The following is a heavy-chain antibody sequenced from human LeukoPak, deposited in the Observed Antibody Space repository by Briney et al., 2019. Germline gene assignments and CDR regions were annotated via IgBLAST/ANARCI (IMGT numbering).Heavy chain of an antibody. J-gene: IGHJ3*02. D-gene: IGHD3-9*01. CDR2: ISGSGDNT. CDR3: AKHLGGPTPDNDILTGVVFDI. Sequence: PGGSLRLSCAASGFTFSDYYLTWVRQAAGKGLEWVSGISGSGDNTYYADSVKGRFTISRDNSKNTLYLQMNSLRAEDTAVYYCAKHLGGPTPDNDILTGVVFDIWGQGTMVTVSS. CDR1: GFTFSDYY. V-gene: IGHV3-23*01.